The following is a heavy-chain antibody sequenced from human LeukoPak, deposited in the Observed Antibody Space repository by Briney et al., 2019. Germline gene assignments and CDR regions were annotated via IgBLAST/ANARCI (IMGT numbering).Heavy chain of an antibody. CDR1: GGSISSYY. V-gene: IGHV4-59*12. CDR2: IYYSGSA. Sequence: SETLSLTYTVSGGSISSYYWSWIRQPPGKGLEWIGYIYYSGSANYNPSLKSRVTISEDTSKNQFSLKLSSVTAADAAVYYCARVKGSGSYFGQRTYYYYYYMDVWGKGTTVTISS. J-gene: IGHJ6*03. D-gene: IGHD3-10*01. CDR3: ARVKGSGSYFGQRTYYYYYYMDV.